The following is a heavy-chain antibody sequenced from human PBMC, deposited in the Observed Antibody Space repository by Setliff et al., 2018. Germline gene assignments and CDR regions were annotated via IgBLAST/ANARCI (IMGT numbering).Heavy chain of an antibody. D-gene: IGHD2-21*02. Sequence: SETLSLTCEVSGGSFSDYYWSWIRQSPGKGLEWLGDFNRTRKIDYSPSLKSRLTISVDTSKKQFPLHLNSVTAADTAMYYCAGGGRYCGGDCYQDDDFDIWGQGTMVTVSS. J-gene: IGHJ3*02. CDR3: AGGGRYCGGDCYQDDDFDI. V-gene: IGHV4-34*01. CDR2: FNRTRKI. CDR1: GGSFSDYY.